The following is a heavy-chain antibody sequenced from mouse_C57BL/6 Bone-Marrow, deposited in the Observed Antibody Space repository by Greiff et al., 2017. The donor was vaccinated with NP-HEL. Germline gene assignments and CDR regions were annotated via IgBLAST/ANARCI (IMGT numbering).Heavy chain of an antibody. CDR2: IDPENGDT. CDR1: GFNIKDDY. V-gene: IGHV14-4*01. D-gene: IGHD2-5*01. Sequence: VQLKESGAELVRPGASVKLSCTASGFNIKDDYMHWVKQRPEQGLEWIGWIDPENGDTEYASKFQGKATITADTSSNTAYLQLSSLTSEDTAVYYCTTDSNPWFAYWGQGTLVTVSA. CDR3: TTDSNPWFAY. J-gene: IGHJ3*01.